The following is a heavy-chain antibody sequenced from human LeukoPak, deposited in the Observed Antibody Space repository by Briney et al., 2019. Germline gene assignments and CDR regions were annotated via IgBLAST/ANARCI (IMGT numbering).Heavy chain of an antibody. V-gene: IGHV1-2*02. D-gene: IGHD3-16*01. Sequence: ASVKVSCKASGYTFTDYYIHWVRQAPGQGLEWMAWNDPITGDTNYAQDFQGRVTVTRDTSTSSAYMDLSRLRSGDTALYYCAADPYGPEGGFDFWGQGTLVTVSS. CDR2: NDPITGDT. J-gene: IGHJ4*02. CDR3: AADPYGPEGGFDF. CDR1: GYTFTDYY.